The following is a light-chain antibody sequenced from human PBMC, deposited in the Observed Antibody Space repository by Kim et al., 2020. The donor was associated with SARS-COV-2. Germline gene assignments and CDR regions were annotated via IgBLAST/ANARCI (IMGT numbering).Light chain of an antibody. Sequence: SYELTQPPSVSVSPGQTASITCSGDKLGDKYACWYQQKPGQSPVLVIYQDSKRPSGIPERFSGSNSGNTATLTISGTQAMDEADYYCQAWDSSIGVFGGGTQLNV. CDR3: QAWDSSIGV. J-gene: IGLJ2*01. CDR2: QDS. V-gene: IGLV3-1*01. CDR1: KLGDKY.